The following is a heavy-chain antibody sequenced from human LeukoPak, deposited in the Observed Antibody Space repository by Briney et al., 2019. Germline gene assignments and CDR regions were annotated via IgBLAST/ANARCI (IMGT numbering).Heavy chain of an antibody. CDR3: ARYTRPVYSGYENAFDI. V-gene: IGHV4-39*01. D-gene: IGHD5-12*01. J-gene: IGHJ3*02. CDR2: LYDSGST. Sequence: SETLSLTCTVSGSSINCSDYYWAWIRQPPGKGLEWIGNLYDSGSTYYNPSLQSRVTISVDTSSNQFSLKLSSVTAADTALYYVARYTRPVYSGYENAFDIWGQGTMVTVSS. CDR1: GSSINCSDYY.